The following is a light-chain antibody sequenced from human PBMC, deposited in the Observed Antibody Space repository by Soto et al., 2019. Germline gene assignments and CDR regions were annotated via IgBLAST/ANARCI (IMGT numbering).Light chain of an antibody. Sequence: DIQITQSPSSLSASVGDRGTMTCRASQSINIYLNWYQQTPGKAPKLLIYAASSFPSGVPSRFSGSGSGTDCTLTISSLQPEDFATYYGQQSYSTPQTFGQGTKVDI. CDR2: AAS. CDR3: QQSYSTPQT. J-gene: IGKJ1*01. CDR1: QSINIY. V-gene: IGKV1-39*01.